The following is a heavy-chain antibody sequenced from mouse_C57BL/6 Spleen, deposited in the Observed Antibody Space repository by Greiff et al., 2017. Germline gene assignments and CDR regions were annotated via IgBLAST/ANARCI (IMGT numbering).Heavy chain of an antibody. CDR2: IYPGDGDT. CDR1: GYAFSSSW. CDR3: AQGEWNYPHYAMDY. V-gene: IGHV1-82*01. Sequence: QVQLQQSGPELVKPGASVKISCKASGYAFSSSWMNWVKQRPGKGLEWIGRIYPGDGDTNYNGKFKGKATLTADNSSSPAYMQLSSLTSEDAAVYFCAQGEWNYPHYAMDYWGQGTSVTVSS. J-gene: IGHJ4*01. D-gene: IGHD2-1*01.